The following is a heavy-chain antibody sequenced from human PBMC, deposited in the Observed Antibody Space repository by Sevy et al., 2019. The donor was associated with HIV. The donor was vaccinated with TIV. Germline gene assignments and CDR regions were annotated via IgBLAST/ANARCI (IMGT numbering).Heavy chain of an antibody. CDR2: IYYSGRT. J-gene: IGHJ3*01. CDR1: GGSITSTTHY. V-gene: IGHV4-39*02. D-gene: IGHD2-21*02. Sequence: SETLSLTCTVSGGSITSTTHYWGWIRQSPGRGLEWIGSIYYSGRTNYNWSLKSRVTISVDTSKNHFSLKLSSVTASDTAVYYCTRFSNHVVIRVTPGPRWGFDVWGQGAKVTVSS. CDR3: TRFSNHVVIRVTPGPRWGFDV.